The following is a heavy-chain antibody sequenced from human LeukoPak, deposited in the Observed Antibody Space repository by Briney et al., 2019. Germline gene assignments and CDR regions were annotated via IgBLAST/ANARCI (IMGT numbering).Heavy chain of an antibody. D-gene: IGHD6-13*01. CDR2: IYYSGST. V-gene: IGHV4-59*08. Sequence: MTSETLSLTCTVSGGSISSHYWSWIRQPPGKGLEWIGYIYYSGSTNYNPSLKSRVTISVDTSKNQFSLKLSSVTAADTAVYYCARSYYSSWHFDYWGQGTLVTVSS. CDR1: GGSISSHY. J-gene: IGHJ4*02. CDR3: ARSYYSSWHFDY.